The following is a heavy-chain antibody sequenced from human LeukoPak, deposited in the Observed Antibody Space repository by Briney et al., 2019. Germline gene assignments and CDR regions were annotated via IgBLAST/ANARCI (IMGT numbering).Heavy chain of an antibody. J-gene: IGHJ4*02. V-gene: IGHV4-34*01. CDR3: ARHSNGGCTSTRCHIDY. CDR1: GGSFSGYY. Sequence: PSETLSLTCAVYGGSFSGYYWSWIRQPPGKGLEWIGEINHSGSTNYNPSLKSRVTMSVDTSKNQFSLNLSSVTAADTAVYYCARHSNGGCTSTRCHIDYWGQGTLVTVSS. CDR2: INHSGST. D-gene: IGHD2-2*01.